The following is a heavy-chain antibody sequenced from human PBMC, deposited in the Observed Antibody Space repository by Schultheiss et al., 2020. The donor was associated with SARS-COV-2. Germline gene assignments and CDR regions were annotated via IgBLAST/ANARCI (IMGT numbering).Heavy chain of an antibody. CDR2: INHSGST. D-gene: IGHD6-13*01. V-gene: IGHV4-34*01. J-gene: IGHJ4*02. Sequence: SETLSLTCAVSGGSFTGYYWSWIRQHPGKGLEWSGEINHSGSTYYNPSLKSRVTISVDTSKNQFSLKLSSVTAADTAVYYCARDSIAAAGTNIVDYWGQGTLVTVSS. CDR3: ARDSIAAAGTNIVDY. CDR1: GGSFTGYY.